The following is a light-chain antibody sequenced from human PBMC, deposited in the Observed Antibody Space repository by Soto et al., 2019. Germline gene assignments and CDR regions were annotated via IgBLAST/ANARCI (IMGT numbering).Light chain of an antibody. V-gene: IGKV3-15*01. J-gene: IGKJ2*01. CDR1: QSISSE. CDR2: GAS. CDR3: QQGHNWPLT. Sequence: EIVMTQSPDTLSVSPGESATLSCRASQSISSELAWYQQKPGQPPRLLIYGASTRANGVPARFTGSGSGSDFTLTISGLQSEDFAVYYGQQGHNWPLTFGQGTRLEI.